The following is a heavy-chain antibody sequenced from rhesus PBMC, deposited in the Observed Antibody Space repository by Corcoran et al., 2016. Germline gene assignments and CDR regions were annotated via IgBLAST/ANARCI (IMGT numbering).Heavy chain of an antibody. J-gene: IGHJ5-1*01. CDR2: MSGSSGRT. Sequence: QLQLQESGPGLVKPSETLSLPCGVSGGSISSHYWSWIRQPPGKGLAWIGRMSGSSGRTAYNPSLKGRVTISRSTSKNQCSLKLTSVTAAATAVYYCASHGGTYTVRFDVWGAGVLVSVSS. V-gene: IGHV4-173*01. D-gene: IGHD1-44*01. CDR1: GGSISSHY. CDR3: ASHGGTYTVRFDV.